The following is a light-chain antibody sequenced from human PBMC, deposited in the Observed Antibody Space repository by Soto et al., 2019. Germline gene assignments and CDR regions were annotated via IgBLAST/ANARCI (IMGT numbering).Light chain of an antibody. J-gene: IGKJ4*01. Sequence: EIVMTQSPATLSVAPGEIATLSCRASQSVSSNLAWYQQKPGQAPRLLIYGASTRATGIPARFSGSGSGTEFTLTISRLEPEDFAVYYCQQFSSYPLTFGGGTKVDIK. CDR3: QQFSSYPLT. CDR2: GAS. V-gene: IGKV3-15*01. CDR1: QSVSSN.